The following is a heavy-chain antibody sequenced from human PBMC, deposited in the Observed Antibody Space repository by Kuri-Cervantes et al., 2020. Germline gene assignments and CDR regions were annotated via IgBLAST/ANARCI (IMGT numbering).Heavy chain of an antibody. CDR1: GGSISSGDYY. CDR2: IYYSGST. Sequence: SETLSLTCTVSGGSISSGDYYWSWIRQPPGKGREWIGYIYYSGSTYYNPSLQSRVTISVHKSQNQFSLKLSSVTAAGAAVYYCAGGHPYYDFWGGDRYYYYYGMDVWGQGTTVTVSS. J-gene: IGHJ6*02. D-gene: IGHD3-3*01. CDR3: AGGHPYYDFWGGDRYYYYYGMDV. V-gene: IGHV4-30-4*01.